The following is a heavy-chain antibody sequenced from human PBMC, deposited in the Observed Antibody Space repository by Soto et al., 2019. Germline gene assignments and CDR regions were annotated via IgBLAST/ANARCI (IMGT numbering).Heavy chain of an antibody. CDR1: GGSISSGGYY. J-gene: IGHJ4*02. D-gene: IGHD2-15*01. V-gene: IGHV4-31*03. CDR3: ARRYCSGGSCYPDY. Sequence: SETLSLTCTVSGGSISSGGYYWSWIRQHPGKGLEWIGYIYYSGRTYYNPSLKSRVTISVDTSKNQFSLKLSSVTAADTAVYYCARRYCSGGSCYPDYWGQGTLVTVSS. CDR2: IYYSGRT.